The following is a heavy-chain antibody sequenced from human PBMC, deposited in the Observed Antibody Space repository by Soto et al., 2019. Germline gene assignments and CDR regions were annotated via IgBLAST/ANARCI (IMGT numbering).Heavy chain of an antibody. CDR1: GFAFSDYS. D-gene: IGHD3-22*01. J-gene: IGHJ4*02. CDR2: ISVSGTTV. V-gene: IGHV3-48*01. Sequence: SLRLSCAASGFAFSDYSMNWVRQPPGKGLEWVSYISVSGTTVYYADSVRGRFTISRDDAKNSLYLQMNSLRAEDTAVYYCARDVGYYYDKLDCWGQGTLVTVSS. CDR3: ARDVGYYYDKLDC.